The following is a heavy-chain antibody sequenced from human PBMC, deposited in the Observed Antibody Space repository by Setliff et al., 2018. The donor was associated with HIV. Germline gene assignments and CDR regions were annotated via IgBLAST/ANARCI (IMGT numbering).Heavy chain of an antibody. D-gene: IGHD2-15*01. V-gene: IGHV1-69*10. CDR3: ARGGRWWGPNNPSPHFYHMDL. CDR1: GGIGTYA. J-gene: IGHJ6*04. CDR2: SIPNYSVE. Sequence: SVKVSCKASGGIGTYAISWVRQAPGQGLEWMGGSIPNYSVESQKFRDRVSIYVDQSRRTAYMELRNLRFDDTALYFCARGGRWWGPNNPSPHFYHMDLWGSGTSVTVSS.